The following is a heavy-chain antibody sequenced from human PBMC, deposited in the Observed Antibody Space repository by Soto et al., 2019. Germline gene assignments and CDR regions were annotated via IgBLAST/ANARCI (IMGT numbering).Heavy chain of an antibody. CDR2: INVDGNTI. J-gene: IGHJ1*01. Sequence: EVQLVESGGGLVQPGGSLRLSCAASGFSFSTYWMYWVRQAPGKGLVWVSRINVDGNTINYADSVKGRFTVSRDNAKNTLYLQMNSLRAEDTAAYYCARDEGRQGPEYFHHWGQGTLVTVSS. CDR1: GFSFSTYW. CDR3: ARDEGRQGPEYFHH. V-gene: IGHV3-74*01.